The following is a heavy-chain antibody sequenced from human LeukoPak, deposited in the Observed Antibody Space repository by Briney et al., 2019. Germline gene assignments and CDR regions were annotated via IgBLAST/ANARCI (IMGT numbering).Heavy chain of an antibody. CDR1: GGSISSYY. V-gene: IGHV4-59*08. CDR2: IYYSGST. D-gene: IGHD2-15*01. Sequence: SETLSLTCTVSGGSISSYYWSWIRQPPGKGLEWVGYIYYSGSTNYNPSLKSRVTISVDTSKNQFSLKLSSVTAADTAVYYCARRGCSGGSCPRDAFDIWGQGTMVTVSS. CDR3: ARRGCSGGSCPRDAFDI. J-gene: IGHJ3*02.